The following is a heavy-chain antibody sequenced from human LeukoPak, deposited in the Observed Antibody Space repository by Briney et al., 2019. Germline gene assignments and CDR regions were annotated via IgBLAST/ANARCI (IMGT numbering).Heavy chain of an antibody. D-gene: IGHD2-8*01. CDR2: IYYSGST. CDR1: GGSIASTIYY. V-gene: IGHV4-39*01. J-gene: IGHJ4*02. CDR3: ARLDSNAGGDF. Sequence: PSETLSLTCTVSGGSIASTIYYWGWIRQSPGKGLEWIGHIYYSGSTYYNPSLKSRITISVDTSKNQFSLKLSSVTAADTAVYYCARLDSNAGGDFWGQGTLVTVSS.